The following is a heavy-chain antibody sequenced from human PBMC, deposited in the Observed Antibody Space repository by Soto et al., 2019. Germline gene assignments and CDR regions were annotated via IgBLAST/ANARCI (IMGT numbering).Heavy chain of an antibody. Sequence: ESVGGVVQPGRSLRLSCAASGFSFSYYAMHWVRQAPGKGLEWVAVISYDGSNEYYTDSVKGRFTISRDNSKNTLYLQMNSLRADDTAVYYCARPSGGAAVTPVLFDYWGQGTLVTVSS. CDR2: ISYDGSNE. CDR3: ARPSGGAAVTPVLFDY. CDR1: GFSFSYYA. V-gene: IGHV3-30-3*01. D-gene: IGHD6-13*01. J-gene: IGHJ4*02.